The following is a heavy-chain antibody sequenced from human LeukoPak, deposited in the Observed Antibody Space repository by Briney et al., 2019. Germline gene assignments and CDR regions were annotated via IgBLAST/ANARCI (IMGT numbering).Heavy chain of an antibody. J-gene: IGHJ4*02. CDR3: ARSQRYYYDSSGYPFDY. CDR2: INYSGST. D-gene: IGHD3-22*01. V-gene: IGHV4-34*01. Sequence: SETLSLTCAVYGGSFSGYYWSWIRQPPGKGLEWIGEINYSGSTNYNPSLKSRVTISVDTSKNQFSLKLSSVTAADTAVYYCARSQRYYYDSSGYPFDYWGQGTLVTVSS. CDR1: GGSFSGYY.